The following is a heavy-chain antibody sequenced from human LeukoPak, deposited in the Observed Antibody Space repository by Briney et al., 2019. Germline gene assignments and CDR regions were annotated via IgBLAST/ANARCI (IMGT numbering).Heavy chain of an antibody. D-gene: IGHD5-18*01. CDR2: IYTSGST. CDR3: ARERYGYLDY. CDR1: GGSISSGSYY. J-gene: IGHJ4*02. V-gene: IGHV4-61*02. Sequence: ASETLSLTCTVSGGSISSGSYYWSWIRQPAGKGLEWIGRIYTSGSTNYNPSLKSRVTISLDTSENHFSLKLSSVTAADTAVYYCARERYGYLDYWGQGTLVTVSS.